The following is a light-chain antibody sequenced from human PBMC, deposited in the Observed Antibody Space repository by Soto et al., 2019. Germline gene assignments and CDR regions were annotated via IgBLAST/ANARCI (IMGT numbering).Light chain of an antibody. CDR3: QQYGSSPRT. CDR1: QSVSSNY. Sequence: EIVLTQSPGTLSLSPGERATLSCRASQSVSSNYLAWYQQKPGQAPRLHIYGASSRATGIPDRFTGSGSGTDFTLTISRLEPEDFVVYYCQQYGSSPRTFGQGTKVEIK. V-gene: IGKV3-20*01. CDR2: GAS. J-gene: IGKJ1*01.